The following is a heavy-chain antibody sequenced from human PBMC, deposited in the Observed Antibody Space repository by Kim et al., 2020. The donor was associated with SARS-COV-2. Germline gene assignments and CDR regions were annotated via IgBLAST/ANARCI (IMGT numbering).Heavy chain of an antibody. CDR2: IYHSGST. CDR3: AREPFRYSGSYYSGY. V-gene: IGHV4-4*02. CDR1: GGSISSSNW. D-gene: IGHD1-26*01. Sequence: SETLSLTCAVSGGSISSSNWWSWVRQPPGKGLEWIGEIYHSGSTNYNPSLKSRVTISVDKSKNQFSLKLSSVTAADTAVYYCAREPFRYSGSYYSGYWGQGTLVTVSS. J-gene: IGHJ4*02.